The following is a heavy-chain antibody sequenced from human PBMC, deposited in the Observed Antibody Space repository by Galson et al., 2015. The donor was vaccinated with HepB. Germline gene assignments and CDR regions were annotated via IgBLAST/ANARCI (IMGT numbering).Heavy chain of an antibody. CDR2: ISSSSSTI. D-gene: IGHD2-2*02. CDR3: ARELPVVVPAAILHYYYGMDV. CDR1: GFTFSSYS. V-gene: IGHV3-48*02. J-gene: IGHJ6*02. Sequence: SLRLSCAASGFTFSSYSMNWVRQAPGKGLEWVSYISSSSSTIYCADSVKGRFTISRDNAKNSLYLQMNSLRDEDTAVYYCARELPVVVPAAILHYYYGMDVWGQGTTVTVSS.